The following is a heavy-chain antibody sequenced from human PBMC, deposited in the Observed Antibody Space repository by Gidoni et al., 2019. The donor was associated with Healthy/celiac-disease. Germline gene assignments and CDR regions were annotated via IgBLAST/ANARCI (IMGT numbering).Heavy chain of an antibody. Sequence: EMQLVESGGGLVKPGGSLILYCTASLFTFCSYSMNWVRPAPGKGREWVSSISSSSSYIYYADSGKGRFTISRDNAKNSLYLQMNSLRAEDTAVYYCATEEDSGYYSSVWGQGTMVTVSS. V-gene: IGHV3-21*01. CDR2: ISSSSSYI. D-gene: IGHD2-15*01. CDR1: LFTFCSYS. J-gene: IGHJ3*01. CDR3: ATEEDSGYYSSV.